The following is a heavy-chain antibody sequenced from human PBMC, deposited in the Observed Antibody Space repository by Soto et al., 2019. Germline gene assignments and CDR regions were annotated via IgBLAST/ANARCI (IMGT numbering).Heavy chain of an antibody. D-gene: IGHD3-16*01. J-gene: IGHJ5*02. CDR2: IYSGGST. V-gene: IGHV3-53*01. Sequence: PVGSLRLSCAASGFTVSSNYMSWVRQAPGKGLEWVSVIYSGGSTYYADSVKGRFTISRDNSKNTLYLQMNSLRAEDTAVYYCAGANGGSAWGAAHWFDPWGQGTLVTVSS. CDR1: GFTVSSNY. CDR3: AGANGGSAWGAAHWFDP.